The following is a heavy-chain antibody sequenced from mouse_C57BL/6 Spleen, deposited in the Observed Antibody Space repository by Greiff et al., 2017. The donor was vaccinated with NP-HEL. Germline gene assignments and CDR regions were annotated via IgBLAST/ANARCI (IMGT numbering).Heavy chain of an antibody. V-gene: IGHV1-22*01. CDR3: ARSHYGSSYPFAY. CDR1: GYTFTDYN. Sequence: VQLQQSGPELVKPGASVKMSCKASGYTFTDYNMHWVKQSHGKSLEWIGYINPNNGGTSYNQKFKGKATLTVNKSSSTAYMELRSLTSEDSAVYYCARSHYGSSYPFAYWGQGTLVTVSA. CDR2: INPNNGGT. J-gene: IGHJ3*01. D-gene: IGHD1-1*01.